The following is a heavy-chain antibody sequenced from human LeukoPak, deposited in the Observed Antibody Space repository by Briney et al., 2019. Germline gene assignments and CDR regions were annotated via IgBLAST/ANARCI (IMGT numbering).Heavy chain of an antibody. CDR1: GFTFSSYA. Sequence: AGGSLRLSCAASGFTFSSYAMSWVRQAPGKGLEWVSAISGSGGSTYYADSVKGRFTISRDNSKNTLYLQMNSLRAEDTAVHYCANGLGSPRAYYYYMDVWGKGTTVTVSS. CDR3: ANGLGSPRAYYYYMDV. D-gene: IGHD5-12*01. J-gene: IGHJ6*03. V-gene: IGHV3-23*01. CDR2: ISGSGGST.